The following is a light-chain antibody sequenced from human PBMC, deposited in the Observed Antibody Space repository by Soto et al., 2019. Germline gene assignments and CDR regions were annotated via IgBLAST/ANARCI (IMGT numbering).Light chain of an antibody. Sequence: QSALTQPPSASGSPGQSVTISCTGTSSYVGGYNYVSWYQQHPGKAPKLMIYEVSKRPSGVPDRFSGSKSGNTASLTVSGLQAEDAADYYCSSYAGSLYVFGTGTKLTVL. V-gene: IGLV2-8*01. CDR2: EVS. CDR1: SSYVGGYNY. J-gene: IGLJ1*01. CDR3: SSYAGSLYV.